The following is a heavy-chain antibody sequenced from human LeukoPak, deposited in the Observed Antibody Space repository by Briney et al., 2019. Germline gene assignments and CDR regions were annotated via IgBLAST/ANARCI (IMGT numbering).Heavy chain of an antibody. V-gene: IGHV1-18*01. CDR1: GYTFITHG. CDR3: ARDLSSSGYYPYYFDY. J-gene: IGHJ4*02. D-gene: IGHD3-22*01. CDR2: ISAYNGNT. Sequence: ASVKVSCKASGYTFITHGLTWVRQAPGQGLEWMGWISAYNGNTIYAQTLQDRLTMTTDTSTSTAYMELSSLRSEDTAVYYCARDLSSSGYYPYYFDYWGQGTLVTVSS.